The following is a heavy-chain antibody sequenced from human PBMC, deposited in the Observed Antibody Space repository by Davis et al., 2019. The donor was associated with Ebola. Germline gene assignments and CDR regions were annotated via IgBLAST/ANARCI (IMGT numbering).Heavy chain of an antibody. J-gene: IGHJ5*02. CDR2: IGQRGAEN. V-gene: IGHV3-7*01. CDR1: QFTFSDFY. CDR3: AREMRRSYGQIDL. D-gene: IGHD3-10*01. Sequence: GESLKISCAASQFTFSDFYMTWVRQPPGKGLEWVVTIGQRGAENRCVDSVKGRFSISRDDAKNSLYLHMDSLRAEDTAVYYCAREMRRSYGQIDLWGQGTLVTVSS.